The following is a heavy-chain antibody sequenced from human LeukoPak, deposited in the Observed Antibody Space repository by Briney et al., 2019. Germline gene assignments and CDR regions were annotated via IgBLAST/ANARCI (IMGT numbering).Heavy chain of an antibody. CDR2: INHSEYI. V-gene: IGHV4-34*01. Sequence: SETLSLTCAVYGGSFSGYYWSWIRQPPGKGLEWIGEINHSEYINYNPSLKSRVTISVDTSKNQFSLKLSSVTAADTAVYYCARIGQQLAFDYRGQGTLVTVSS. D-gene: IGHD6-13*01. CDR1: GGSFSGYY. J-gene: IGHJ4*02. CDR3: ARIGQQLAFDY.